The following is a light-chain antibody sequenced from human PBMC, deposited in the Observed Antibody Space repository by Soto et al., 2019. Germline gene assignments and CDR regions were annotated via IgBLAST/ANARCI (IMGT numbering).Light chain of an antibody. V-gene: IGLV2-14*01. Sequence: QSALTQPASVSGSLGQSITISCTGTSSDVGGYNFVSWYQQHPGKAPKLMIYDVNNRPSGVSNRFSGSKSANTASLTISGIQADDEADYSCSSYTSRNTLYVFGTGTKLTVL. J-gene: IGLJ1*01. CDR2: DVN. CDR3: SSYTSRNTLYV. CDR1: SSDVGGYNF.